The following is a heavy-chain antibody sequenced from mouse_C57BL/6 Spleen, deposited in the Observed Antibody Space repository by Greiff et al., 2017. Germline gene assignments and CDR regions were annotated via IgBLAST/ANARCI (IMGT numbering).Heavy chain of an antibody. J-gene: IGHJ2*01. Sequence: QVQLQQSGAELVMPGASVKLSCKASGYTFTSYWMHWVKQRPGQGLEWIGEIDPSDSYTNYNQKFKGKSTLTVDKSSSTAYMQLSSLTSEDSAVYYCARKGDWDGDYFDYWGQGTTLTVSS. V-gene: IGHV1-69*01. CDR3: ARKGDWDGDYFDY. D-gene: IGHD4-1*01. CDR2: IDPSDSYT. CDR1: GYTFTSYW.